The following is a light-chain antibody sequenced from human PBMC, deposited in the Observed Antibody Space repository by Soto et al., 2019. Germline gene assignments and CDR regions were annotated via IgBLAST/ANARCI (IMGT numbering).Light chain of an antibody. CDR1: QGISSY. CDR3: QQYNNWPLT. Sequence: DIQLTQSPSFLSASVGDRVTITCRASQGISSYVAWYQQKPGKAPKLLIYAASTLQSGVPSRFSGSGSGTEFTLTISSLQSEDFAVYYCQQYNNWPLTFGQGTRLEI. J-gene: IGKJ5*01. CDR2: AAS. V-gene: IGKV1-9*01.